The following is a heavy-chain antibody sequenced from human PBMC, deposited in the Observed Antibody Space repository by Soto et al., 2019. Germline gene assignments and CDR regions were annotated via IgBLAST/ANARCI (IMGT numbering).Heavy chain of an antibody. Sequence: QVQLQESGPGLVKPSETLSLTCTVSGDSMTKYYWSWIRQPAGKGLEWIGRIYTSGSTNYNPSLKSRVTMSIVTSNNQFALKLKSVTAADTAVYYCARTVGAAYYFDFWGQGALVTVSS. V-gene: IGHV4-4*07. J-gene: IGHJ4*02. CDR2: IYTSGST. CDR3: ARTVGAAYYFDF. D-gene: IGHD1-26*01. CDR1: GDSMTKYY.